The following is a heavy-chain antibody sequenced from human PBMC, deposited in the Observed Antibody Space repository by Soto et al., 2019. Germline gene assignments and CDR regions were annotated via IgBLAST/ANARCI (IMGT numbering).Heavy chain of an antibody. CDR2: ISYDGSNK. J-gene: IGHJ4*02. CDR3: ARDPRVAGPGLLDY. V-gene: IGHV3-30-3*01. Sequence: QVQLVESGGGVVQPGRSLRLSCAASGFTFSSYAMHWVRQAPGKGLEWVAVISYDGSNKYYADSVKGRFTISRDNSKNALYLQMNSLRAEDTAVYYCARDPRVAGPGLLDYWGQGTLVTVSS. D-gene: IGHD6-19*01. CDR1: GFTFSSYA.